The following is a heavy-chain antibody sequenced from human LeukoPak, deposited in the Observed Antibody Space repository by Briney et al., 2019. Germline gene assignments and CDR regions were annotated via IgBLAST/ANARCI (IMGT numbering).Heavy chain of an antibody. CDR3: ARARLGGLDY. CDR1: GFTFSSYS. J-gene: IGHJ4*02. D-gene: IGHD3-16*01. Sequence: GGSLRLSCAASGFTFSSYSMNWVRQAPGKGLEWVSSISSSSSYIYYADSVKGRFTISRDNAKNSLYLQMNSLRAEDTAVDYCARARLGGLDYWGQGTLVTVSS. CDR2: ISSSSSYI. V-gene: IGHV3-21*01.